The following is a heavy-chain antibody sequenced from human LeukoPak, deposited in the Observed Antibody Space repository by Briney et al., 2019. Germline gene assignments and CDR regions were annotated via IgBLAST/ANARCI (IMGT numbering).Heavy chain of an antibody. D-gene: IGHD3-9*01. CDR3: AKAVGPTLRYFDWLLYNYYYYYMDV. J-gene: IGHJ6*03. CDR2: IRYDGSNK. CDR1: GFTFSSYG. V-gene: IGHV3-30*02. Sequence: PGGSLRLSCAVSGFTFSSYGMHWVRQAPGKGLEWVAFIRYDGSNKYYADSVKGRFTISRDNSKNTLYLQMNSLRAEDTAVYYCAKAVGPTLRYFDWLLYNYYYYYMDVWGKGTTVTISS.